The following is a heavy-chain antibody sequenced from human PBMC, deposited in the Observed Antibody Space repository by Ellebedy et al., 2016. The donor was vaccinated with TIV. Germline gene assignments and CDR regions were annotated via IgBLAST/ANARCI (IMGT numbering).Heavy chain of an antibody. CDR1: GGSINNYNDY. CDR2: IHYSGST. CDR3: VRQFCSGGSCDSWDYYGMDV. V-gene: IGHV4-39*01. D-gene: IGHD2-15*01. J-gene: IGHJ6*02. Sequence: MPSETLSLTCTVSGGSINNYNDYWGWVRQPPGKGLESIGSIHYSGSTHYNPSLRNRVTISVDTSKNRMSLKLSSVRGAETAVYYCVRQFCSGGSCDSWDYYGMDVWGQGTTVTVSS.